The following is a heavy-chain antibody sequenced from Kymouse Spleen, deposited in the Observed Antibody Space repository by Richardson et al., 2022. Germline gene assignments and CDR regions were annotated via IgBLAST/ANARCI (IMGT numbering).Heavy chain of an antibody. D-gene: IGHD1-7*01. Sequence: EVQLVESGGGLVQPGGSLKLSCAASGFTFSGSAMHWVRQASGKGLEWVGRIRSKANSYATAYAASVKGRFTISRDDSKNTAYLQMNSLKTEDTAVYYCTPRITGTLRGFDPWGQGTLVTVSS. V-gene: IGHV3-73*02. J-gene: IGHJ5*02. CDR1: GFTFSGSA. CDR3: TPRITGTLRGFDP. CDR2: IRSKANSYAT.